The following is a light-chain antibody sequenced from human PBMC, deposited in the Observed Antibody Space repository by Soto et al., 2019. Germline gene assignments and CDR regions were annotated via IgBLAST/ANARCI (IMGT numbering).Light chain of an antibody. CDR1: SSDVGGYNY. J-gene: IGLJ1*01. CDR2: EVS. Sequence: QSALTQPPSASGSPGQSVTISCTGTSSDVGGYNYVSWYQQHPGKAPKLMIYEVSKRPSGVPDRFSGSKSGNTASLTVSGLQAEDEADYYCCSYAGSRVFGTGTNLTVL. CDR3: CSYAGSRV. V-gene: IGLV2-8*01.